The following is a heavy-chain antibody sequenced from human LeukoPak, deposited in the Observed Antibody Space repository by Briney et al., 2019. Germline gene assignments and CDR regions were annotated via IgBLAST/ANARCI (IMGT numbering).Heavy chain of an antibody. J-gene: IGHJ4*02. V-gene: IGHV3-73*01. CDR1: RFTFSGSA. CDR2: IRSKANSYAT. CDR3: TRHRDYYDSSGYFHRD. Sequence: GGSLRLSCAASRFTFSGSAMHWIRQASGKGLEWVGRIRSKANSYATAYAASVKGRFTISRDDSKNTAYLQMNSLKTEDTAVYYCTRHRDYYDSSGYFHRDWGQETLVTVSS. D-gene: IGHD3-22*01.